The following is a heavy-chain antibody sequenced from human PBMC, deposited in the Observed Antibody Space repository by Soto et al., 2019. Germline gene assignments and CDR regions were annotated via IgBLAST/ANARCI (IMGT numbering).Heavy chain of an antibody. CDR3: ARFPDDCSGGSCPPSAFDI. Sequence: QVQLVQSGAEVKKPGASVKVSCKASGYTFTSYYMHWVRQAPGQGLEWMGIINPSGGSTSYAQKFQGRVTMTRDTSTNTVYMELSSLRSEDTAVYYCARFPDDCSGGSCPPSAFDIWGQGTMVTVSS. CDR1: GYTFTSYY. V-gene: IGHV1-46*01. D-gene: IGHD2-15*01. CDR2: INPSGGST. J-gene: IGHJ3*02.